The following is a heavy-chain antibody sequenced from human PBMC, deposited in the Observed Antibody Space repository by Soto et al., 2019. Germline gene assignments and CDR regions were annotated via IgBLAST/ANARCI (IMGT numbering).Heavy chain of an antibody. D-gene: IGHD1-26*01. V-gene: IGHV1-46*01. Sequence: QVQLVQSGAEVKKPGASVKVSCKASGYTFTSYYMHWVRQAPGQGLEWMGIINPSGGSTSYAQKFQGRVTMTRDTSTSTVYMELSSLRSEDTAVYYCARDDVHGGSYGGEAYWGQGTLVTVSS. CDR1: GYTFTSYY. J-gene: IGHJ4*02. CDR3: ARDDVHGGSYGGEAY. CDR2: INPSGGST.